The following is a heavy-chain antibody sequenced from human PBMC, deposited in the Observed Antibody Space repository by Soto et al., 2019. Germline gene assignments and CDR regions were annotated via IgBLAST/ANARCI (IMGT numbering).Heavy chain of an antibody. Sequence: SETLSLTCTVSGGSVSSGSYYWSWIRQPPGKGLEWIGYIYYSGSTNYNPSLKSRVTISVDTSKNQFSLKLSSVTAADTAVYYCARYFCYYDSSGYYCPFDYWGQGTLVTVAS. D-gene: IGHD3-22*01. CDR3: ARYFCYYDSSGYYCPFDY. J-gene: IGHJ4*02. CDR1: GGSVSSGSYY. V-gene: IGHV4-61*01. CDR2: IYYSGST.